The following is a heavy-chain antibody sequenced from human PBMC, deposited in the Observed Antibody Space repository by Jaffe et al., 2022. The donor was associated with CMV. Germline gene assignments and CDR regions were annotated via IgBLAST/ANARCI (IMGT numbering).Heavy chain of an antibody. V-gene: IGHV3-23*04. J-gene: IGHJ2*01. D-gene: IGHD6-13*01. CDR3: AKDLTAATATPWYFDL. CDR2: ISGSGATT. Sequence: EVQLVESGGGLIQPGGSLRLSCAASGFSFSSYPMGWVRQAPGKGLEYVSSISGSGATTYYADSVKGRFTLSRDNSKNTLYLQMNSLRAEDTAVYYCAKDLTAATATPWYFDLWGRGTLVTVSS. CDR1: GFSFSSYP.